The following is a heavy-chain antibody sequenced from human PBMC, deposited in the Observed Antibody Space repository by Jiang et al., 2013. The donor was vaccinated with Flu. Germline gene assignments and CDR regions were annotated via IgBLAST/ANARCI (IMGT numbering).Heavy chain of an antibody. Sequence: SCKASGYSFTRYAINWVRQAPGQGLEWLGWINTNTGNPTYVQGFTGRFVFSLDTSVSTAYLQISSLKAEDTAVYYCARFGPTVTTMGGDYWGQGTLVTVSS. CDR3: ARFGPTVTTMGGDY. D-gene: IGHD4-11*01. CDR1: GYSFTRYA. J-gene: IGHJ4*02. V-gene: IGHV7-4-1*02. CDR2: INTNTGNP.